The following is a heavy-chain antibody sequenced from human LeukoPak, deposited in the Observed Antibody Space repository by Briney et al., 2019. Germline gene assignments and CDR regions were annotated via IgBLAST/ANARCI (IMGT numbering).Heavy chain of an antibody. D-gene: IGHD3-22*01. CDR2: ISYDGSNK. CDR1: GFTVSDVW. J-gene: IGHJ4*02. Sequence: PGGSLRLSCAASGFTVSDVWMTWVRQAPGKGLEWVAVISYDGSNKYYADSVKGRFTISRDDSKNTLYLQMNSLRAEDTAVYYCAKSRSDDSSGYFGYWGRGTLVTVSS. CDR3: AKSRSDDSSGYFGY. V-gene: IGHV3-30*18.